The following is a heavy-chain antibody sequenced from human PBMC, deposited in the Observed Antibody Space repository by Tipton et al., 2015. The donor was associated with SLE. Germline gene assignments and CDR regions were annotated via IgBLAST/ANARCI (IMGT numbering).Heavy chain of an antibody. Sequence: TLSLTCTVYGGSFSDYYWSWIRQPPGKGLEWIGEINHRGSTNYNPSLKSRVTLSVDKSKNQFSLRLRSVTAADTAVYYCARTNPLYSSSLTGLYGMDVWGQGTTVTVSS. CDR1: GGSFSDYY. J-gene: IGHJ6*02. V-gene: IGHV4-34*01. CDR2: INHRGST. CDR3: ARTNPLYSSSLTGLYGMDV. D-gene: IGHD6-13*01.